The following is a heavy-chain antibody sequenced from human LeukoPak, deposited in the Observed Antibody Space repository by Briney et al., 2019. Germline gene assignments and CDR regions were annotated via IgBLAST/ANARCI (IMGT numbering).Heavy chain of an antibody. CDR2: IYYSGST. J-gene: IGHJ4*02. V-gene: IGHV4-30-4*01. CDR1: GGSISSGDYY. Sequence: PSETLSLTCTVSGGSISSGDYYWSWIRQPPGKGLEWIGYIYYSGSTYYNPSLKSRVTISVDTSKNQFSLKLSSVTAADTAVYYCAREGPRDFWSGYSLGYYFDYWGQGTLVTVSS. CDR3: AREGPRDFWSGYSLGYYFDY. D-gene: IGHD3-3*01.